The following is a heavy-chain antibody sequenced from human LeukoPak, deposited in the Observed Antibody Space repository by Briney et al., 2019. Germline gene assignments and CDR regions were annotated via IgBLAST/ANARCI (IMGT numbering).Heavy chain of an antibody. CDR2: ISGSGDHT. V-gene: IGHV3-23*01. CDR1: GFTFSSYA. CDR3: ASGYYDSSGTVTAFDY. D-gene: IGHD3-22*01. Sequence: GGSLRLSCAASGFTFSSYAMSWVRQAPGKGLEWVSAISGSGDHTYYADSVKGRFTISRDNAKNSLYLQMNSLRAEDTAVYYCASGYYDSSGTVTAFDYWGQGTLVTVSS. J-gene: IGHJ4*02.